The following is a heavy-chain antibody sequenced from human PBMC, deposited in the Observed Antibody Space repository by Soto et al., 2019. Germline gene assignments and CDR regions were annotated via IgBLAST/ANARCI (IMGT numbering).Heavy chain of an antibody. CDR2: ISGSGGST. V-gene: IGHV3-23*01. CDR1: GISFSSYA. D-gene: IGHD3-22*01. CDR3: AEGTAYDAGFYS. Sequence: EVQLLESGGGLVQPGGSLRLSCAASGISFSSYAMSWVRQAPGEWLEWVSAISGSGGSTYYADSVKGRFTISRDKCKNSLYLSMTSPRADVAVVCYWAEGTAYDAGFYSWGRGTLV. J-gene: IGHJ1*01.